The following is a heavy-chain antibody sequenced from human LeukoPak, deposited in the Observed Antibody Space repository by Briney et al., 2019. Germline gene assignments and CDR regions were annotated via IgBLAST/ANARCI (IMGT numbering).Heavy chain of an antibody. CDR1: AGSRSGHY. V-gene: IGHV4-34*01. Sequence: TSETLSLTCAVYAGSRSGHYSSWIRQPPRKGLEWIGEIHPSGSTNYNPSLKSRVIISVDTSKNQFSLKLSSVTAADTAVYYCARGDDYRKTGYWGQGTLVTVSS. CDR3: ARGDDYRKTGY. J-gene: IGHJ4*02. D-gene: IGHD4-11*01. CDR2: IHPSGST.